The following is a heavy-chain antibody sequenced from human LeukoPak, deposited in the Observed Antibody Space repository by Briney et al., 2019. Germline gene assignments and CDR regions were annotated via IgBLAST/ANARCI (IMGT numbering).Heavy chain of an antibody. J-gene: IGHJ4*02. Sequence: SETLSLTCTVSGGSISSYYWSWIRQSPGEGLEWIGYIHYRGSTNYNPSLKSRVTISVDTSKNQFSLKLTSVTAADTAVYYCARGVPEYYDFWSGYFYYFDYWGQGTLVTVSS. V-gene: IGHV4-59*01. CDR3: ARGVPEYYDFWSGYFYYFDY. D-gene: IGHD3-3*01. CDR1: GGSISSYY. CDR2: IHYRGST.